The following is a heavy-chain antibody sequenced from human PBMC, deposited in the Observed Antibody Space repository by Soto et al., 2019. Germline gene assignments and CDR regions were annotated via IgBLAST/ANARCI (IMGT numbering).Heavy chain of an antibody. CDR1: GYTLTELS. CDR3: ATQAEVVVSGALDF. CDR2: FDPEDGET. D-gene: IGHD7-27*01. V-gene: IGHV1-24*01. Sequence: GASVKVSCKVSGYTLTELSMHWVRQAPGKGLEWMGGFDPEDGETIYAQKFQGRVTMTEDTSTDTAYMELSCLRSEDTAVYYCATQAEVVVSGALDFWGQGTPVTVSS. J-gene: IGHJ4*02.